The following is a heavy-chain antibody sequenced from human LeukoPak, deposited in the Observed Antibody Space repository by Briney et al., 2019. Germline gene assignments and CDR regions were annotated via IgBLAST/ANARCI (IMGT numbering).Heavy chain of an antibody. CDR3: ARTWVDATGTVVRVFDY. CDR2: ISNSGGRT. D-gene: IGHD2-15*01. Sequence: AGGSLRLSCAASGFTFDDYTMHWVRQAPGKGLEWVSTISNSGGRTDYADSVKGRFTISRDNAKNTLYMEMSSLRAEDTAVYYCARTWVDATGTVVRVFDYWGQGTLVTVSS. J-gene: IGHJ4*02. CDR1: GFTFDDYT. V-gene: IGHV3-23*01.